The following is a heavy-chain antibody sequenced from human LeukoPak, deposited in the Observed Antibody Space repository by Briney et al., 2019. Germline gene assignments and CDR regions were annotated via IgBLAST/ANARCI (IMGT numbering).Heavy chain of an antibody. CDR3: ARAASGNSLYYFDY. V-gene: IGHV1-46*01. J-gene: IGHJ4*02. D-gene: IGHD4-23*01. CDR1: GYXFTSYY. CDR2: INPNSGSS. Sequence: ASVTVSCKASGYXFTSYYIHWVRQAPGQGREWMGIINPNSGSSSYAQKFQGRVTMTRDTSTSTVYMELSSLRSEDTAVYYCARAASGNSLYYFDYWGQGTLVTVSS.